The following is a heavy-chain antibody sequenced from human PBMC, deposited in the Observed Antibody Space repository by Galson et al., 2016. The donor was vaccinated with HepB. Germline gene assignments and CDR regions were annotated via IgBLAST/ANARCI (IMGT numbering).Heavy chain of an antibody. CDR1: GFSLSTPGEG. CDR3: AHSNYYQSSGFDY. CDR2: IYWDDDM. V-gene: IGHV2-5*02. D-gene: IGHD3-22*01. J-gene: IGHJ4*02. Sequence: PALVKPTQTLTLTCTFSGFSLSTPGEGVGWIRQPPGKALEWLALIYWDDDMYVSPSLKSGLTITKDTSKNQVVLTMINMAPVDTGTYYCAHSNYYQSSGFDYWGQGTLVTVSS.